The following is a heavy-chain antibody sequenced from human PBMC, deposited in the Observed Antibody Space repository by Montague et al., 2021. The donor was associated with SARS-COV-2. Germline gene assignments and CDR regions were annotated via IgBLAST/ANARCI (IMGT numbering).Heavy chain of an antibody. J-gene: IGHJ3*01. CDR1: GGSITNNIDD. V-gene: IGHV4-39*02. D-gene: IGHD3-22*01. CDR3: ARLKRYFDSSGSPSAFDF. Sequence: SETLSLTCTVSGGSITNNIDDWAWIRQPPGKGLEWIGSIYYTGNTYYNPSLKSRVTISVVTSKNHFTLKLSSVTAAETAVYYCARLKRYFDSSGSPSAFDFWGQGTRVTASS. CDR2: IYYTGNT.